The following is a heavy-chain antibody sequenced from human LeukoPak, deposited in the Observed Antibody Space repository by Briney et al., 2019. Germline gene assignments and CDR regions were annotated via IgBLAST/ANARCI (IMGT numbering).Heavy chain of an antibody. V-gene: IGHV1-46*01. Sequence: ASVKVSCKASGYTFTSYYMHWVRQAPGQGLEWMGIINPSGGSTSYAQKFQGRVTMTRDTSTSTAYMELSSLRSEDTAVYYCASPHYYDTYFQHWGQSTLVTVSS. CDR3: ASPHYYDTYFQH. D-gene: IGHD3-22*01. CDR2: INPSGGST. J-gene: IGHJ1*01. CDR1: GYTFTSYY.